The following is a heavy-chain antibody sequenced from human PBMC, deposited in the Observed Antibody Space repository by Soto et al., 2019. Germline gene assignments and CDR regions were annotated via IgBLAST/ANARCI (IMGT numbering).Heavy chain of an antibody. J-gene: IGHJ6*02. V-gene: IGHV3-23*01. CDR3: AKGGGYRFGPGNYYGMDV. CDR1: GFTFSNFA. CDR2: IIGSGGST. Sequence: EVQLLESGGGLVQPGGSLRLSCAASGFTFSNFAMSWVRQAPGKGLEWVSGIIGSGGSTYYADSVKGRFTISRDKSKTPLYLQMDSLGAEDKAIYYCAKGGGYRFGPGNYYGMDVWGPGTTVTVSS. D-gene: IGHD5-18*01.